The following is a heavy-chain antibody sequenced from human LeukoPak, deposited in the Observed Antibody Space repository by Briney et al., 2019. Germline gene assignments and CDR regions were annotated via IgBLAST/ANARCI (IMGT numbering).Heavy chain of an antibody. CDR3: AKRGGESGGWGFFDY. V-gene: IGHV3-23*01. CDR1: GFTFSTYG. CDR2: KGNSAGDT. Sequence: GGSLRLSCAAAGFTFSTYGMCWVRQPPGKGLEWVSCKGNSAGDTFYAESVRGRFTISRDNSRNTLFLEMNSLRVEDTAIYYWAKRGGESGGWGFFDYWGPGALVTVSS. J-gene: IGHJ4*02. D-gene: IGHD6-19*01.